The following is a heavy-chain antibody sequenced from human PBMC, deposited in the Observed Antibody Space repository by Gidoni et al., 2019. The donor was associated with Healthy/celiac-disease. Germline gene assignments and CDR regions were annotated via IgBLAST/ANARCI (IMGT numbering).Heavy chain of an antibody. CDR1: GFTFSSYA. D-gene: IGHD6-6*01. CDR2: ISGRCVSK. V-gene: IGHV3-23*01. J-gene: IGHJ4*02. Sequence: EVQLLESGGGLVQPGGSLRLSCAASGFTFSSYAMSWVRQAPGNGLEWVSAISGRCVSKYDADSVKGRFTISRDNAKNTLYLKMNSRRAEDTAVYYCAKEQLVRVGYWGQGTLVTVSS. CDR3: AKEQLVRVGY.